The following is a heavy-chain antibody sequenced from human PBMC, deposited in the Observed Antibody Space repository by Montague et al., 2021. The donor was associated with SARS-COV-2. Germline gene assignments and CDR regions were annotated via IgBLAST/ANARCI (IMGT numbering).Heavy chain of an antibody. J-gene: IGHJ6*02. CDR1: GFTFSSYA. CDR3: AKDIHIVVVTGMDV. Sequence: SLRLSCAASGFTFSSYAMHWVRQASGKGLEWVAVISYDGSNKYYADSVKGRFTISRDNSKSTLFLQMNSLRAEDTAVYYCAKDIHIVVVTGMDVWGQGTTVTVSS. V-gene: IGHV3-30*04. D-gene: IGHD2-21*02. CDR2: ISYDGSNK.